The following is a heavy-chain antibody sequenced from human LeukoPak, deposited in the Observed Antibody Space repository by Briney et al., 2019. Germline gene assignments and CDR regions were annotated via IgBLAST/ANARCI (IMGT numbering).Heavy chain of an antibody. J-gene: IGHJ4*02. Sequence: SETLSLTCTVSGGSISSYYWSWIRQPPGKGLEWIGYVFYTGTTNYNPSLKSRVTISVDTSKNQFSLKLSSVTAADTAVYYCATYLGYCSSTSCYAGFDYWGQGTLVTVSS. D-gene: IGHD2-2*01. CDR1: GGSISSYY. V-gene: IGHV4-59*12. CDR3: ATYLGYCSSTSCYAGFDY. CDR2: VFYTGTT.